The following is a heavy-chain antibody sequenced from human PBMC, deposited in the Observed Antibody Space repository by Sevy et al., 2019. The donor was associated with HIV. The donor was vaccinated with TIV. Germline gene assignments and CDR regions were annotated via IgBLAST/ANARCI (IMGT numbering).Heavy chain of an antibody. D-gene: IGHD3-9*01. Sequence: SETLSLTCTVSGGSISSYYWSWIRQPPGKGLEWIGYICYSGSTNYNSSLKSRVTISVDTSKNQFSLKLSSVTAADTAVYYCARGKRYFDSPYYYMDVWGKGTTVTVSS. V-gene: IGHV4-59*01. CDR2: ICYSGST. CDR3: ARGKRYFDSPYYYMDV. CDR1: GGSISSYY. J-gene: IGHJ6*03.